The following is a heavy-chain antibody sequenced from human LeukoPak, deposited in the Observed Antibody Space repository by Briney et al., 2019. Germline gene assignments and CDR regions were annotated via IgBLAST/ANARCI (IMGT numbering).Heavy chain of an antibody. J-gene: IGHJ3*01. CDR3: VVDPRGDAFDF. Sequence: PSETLSLTCTVSGGSISSYYWSWIRQPPGKGLEWIGYIYYSGSANYNPSLKSRVTISVDTSKNQFSLKLSSVTAADTAVYYCVVDPRGDAFDFWGQGTMVTVSS. CDR1: GGSISSYY. V-gene: IGHV4-59*01. CDR2: IYYSGSA. D-gene: IGHD3-16*01.